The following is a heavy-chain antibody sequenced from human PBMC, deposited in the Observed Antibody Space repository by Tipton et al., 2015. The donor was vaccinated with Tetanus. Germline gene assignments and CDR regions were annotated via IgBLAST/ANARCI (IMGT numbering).Heavy chain of an antibody. CDR3: AKDLFRYGDQYCYFDV. CDR1: GFTFGDYA. CDR2: ITWKSGII. V-gene: IGHV3-9*01. J-gene: IGHJ2*01. D-gene: IGHD2-21*01. Sequence: SLRLSCAASGFTFGDYAMHWVRQAPGKGLEWVSGITWKSGIIGYADSVKGRFTIARDNGKNSLYLQMNSLRAEDTALYYCAKDLFRYGDQYCYFDVWGRGTLVTVSS.